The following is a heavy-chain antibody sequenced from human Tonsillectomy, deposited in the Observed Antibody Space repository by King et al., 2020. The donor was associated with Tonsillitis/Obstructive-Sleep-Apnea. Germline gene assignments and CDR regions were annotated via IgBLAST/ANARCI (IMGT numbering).Heavy chain of an antibody. Sequence: QLVQSGAEVKKPGESLRISCKRSGDSSTSYWIGWVRQMPGKGLEWMGRIDPSDSYTNYSPSFQGHVTISADKSISTAYLQWSSLTASDTAMYYCARHALGVGITNFDYWGQGTLVTVSS. D-gene: IGHD1-26*01. CDR3: ARHALGVGITNFDY. CDR1: GDSSTSYW. V-gene: IGHV5-10-1*01. CDR2: IDPSDSYT. J-gene: IGHJ4*02.